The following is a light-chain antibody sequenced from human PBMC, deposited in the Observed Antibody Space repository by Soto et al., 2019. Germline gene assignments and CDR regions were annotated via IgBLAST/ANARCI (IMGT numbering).Light chain of an antibody. CDR3: GTWDSSLSPAV. CDR2: DNN. CDR1: SSNIGSNY. Sequence: QSVLTQPPSVSAAPGQKVTISCSGSSSNIGSNYVSWYQQLPGTAPKLLIYDNNKRPSGIPDRFSGSKSGTSATLGITGLQTGDEADYYCGTWDSSLSPAVFGGGT. V-gene: IGLV1-51*01. J-gene: IGLJ2*01.